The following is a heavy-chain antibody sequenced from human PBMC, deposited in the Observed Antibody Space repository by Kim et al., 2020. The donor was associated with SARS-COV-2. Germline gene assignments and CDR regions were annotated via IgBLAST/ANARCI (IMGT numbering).Heavy chain of an antibody. J-gene: IGHJ3*02. D-gene: IGHD3-9*01. Sequence: ASVKDSCKVSGYTLTELCMHWVRQAPGKGLEWMGGFGPEDGETIYAQKFQGRVTMTEDTSTDTAYMELSSLRSEDTAVYYCATRLTGYPDAFDIWGQGTMVTVSS. V-gene: IGHV1-24*01. CDR1: GYTLTELC. CDR3: ATRLTGYPDAFDI. CDR2: FGPEDGET.